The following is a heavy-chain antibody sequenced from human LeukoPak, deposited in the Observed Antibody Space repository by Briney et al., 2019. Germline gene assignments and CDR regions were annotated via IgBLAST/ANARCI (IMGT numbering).Heavy chain of an antibody. D-gene: IGHD6-19*01. CDR2: IWFDGSNI. Sequence: GGSLRLSCAASGFNFSSYGMHWVRQAPGKGLEWVTSIWFDGSNIHYADSVKGRVIISRDNSKSALYLQMNSLRAEDTAIYYRARDSLPMAVTGPFDHWGQGALVTVSS. J-gene: IGHJ4*02. CDR1: GFNFSSYG. V-gene: IGHV3-33*01. CDR3: ARDSLPMAVTGPFDH.